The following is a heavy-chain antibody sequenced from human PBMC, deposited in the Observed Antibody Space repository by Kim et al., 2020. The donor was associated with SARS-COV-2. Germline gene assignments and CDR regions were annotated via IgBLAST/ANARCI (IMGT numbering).Heavy chain of an antibody. CDR1: GFTFGDYA. V-gene: IGHV3-49*04. D-gene: IGHD3-10*01. CDR3: TMVQY. J-gene: IGHJ4*02. CDR2: IRSQAYGGTT. Sequence: GGSLRLSCTASGFTFGDYAMSWVRQAPGKGLEWVGFIRSQAYGGTTEYAASVKGRFTISRDDSKSIAYLQMNSLKNEDTAVYYCTMVQYWGQGTLVTVSS.